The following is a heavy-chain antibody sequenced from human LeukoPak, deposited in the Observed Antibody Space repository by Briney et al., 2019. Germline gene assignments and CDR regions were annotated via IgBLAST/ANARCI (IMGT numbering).Heavy chain of an antibody. D-gene: IGHD6-6*01. CDR2: ISTDGGST. J-gene: IGHJ3*02. CDR1: GFTFSSYW. V-gene: IGHV3-74*01. CDR3: VREYSSSSGRAFDI. Sequence: GGSLRLSCAASGFTFSSYWVHWVRQAPGKGLVWVSRISTDGGSTNSADSVKGRLTISRDNAKNTLYLQMNSLRAEDTAVYYCVREYSSSSGRAFDIWGQGTMVTVSP.